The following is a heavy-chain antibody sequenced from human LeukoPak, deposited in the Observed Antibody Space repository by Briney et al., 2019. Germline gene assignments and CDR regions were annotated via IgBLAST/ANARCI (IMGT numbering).Heavy chain of an antibody. Sequence: GGSLRLFCAASGFTFSSYAMSWVREAPGRGLECVSAITSGGSTYHADSVKGRFTISRDNSKNTLYLQMNSLRAEDTAVYYCASLALQFLEWFTGAFDYWGQGTLVTVSS. CDR1: GFTFSSYA. V-gene: IGHV3-23*01. D-gene: IGHD3-3*01. CDR2: ITSGGST. CDR3: ASLALQFLEWFTGAFDY. J-gene: IGHJ4*02.